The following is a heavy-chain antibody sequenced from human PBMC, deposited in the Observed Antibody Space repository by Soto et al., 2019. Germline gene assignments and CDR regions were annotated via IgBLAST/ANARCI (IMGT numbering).Heavy chain of an antibody. CDR1: GGSFSGYY. Sequence: PSETLSLTCAVYGGSFSGYYWSWIRQPPGKGLEWIGEINHSGSTNYNPSLKSRVTISVDTSKNQFSLKLSSVTAADTAVYYCARQGAYYDILSGSAPLDYGMDVWGQGTTVTVS. J-gene: IGHJ6*02. CDR2: INHSGST. CDR3: ARQGAYYDILSGSAPLDYGMDV. D-gene: IGHD3-9*01. V-gene: IGHV4-34*01.